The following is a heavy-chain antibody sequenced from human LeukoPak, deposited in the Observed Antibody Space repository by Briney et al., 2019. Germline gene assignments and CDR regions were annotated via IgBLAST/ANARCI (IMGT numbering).Heavy chain of an antibody. CDR3: ARDLVGKSGYYLYYYYYMDV. V-gene: IGHV3-66*01. Sequence: GGSLRLSCAASGFTVSSNYMSWVRQAPGKGLEWVSVIYSGGSTYYADSVKGRFTISRDNSKNTLYLQMNSLRAEDTAVYYCARDLVGKSGYYLYYYYYMDVWGKGTTVTVSS. D-gene: IGHD3-22*01. CDR1: GFTVSSNY. J-gene: IGHJ6*03. CDR2: IYSGGST.